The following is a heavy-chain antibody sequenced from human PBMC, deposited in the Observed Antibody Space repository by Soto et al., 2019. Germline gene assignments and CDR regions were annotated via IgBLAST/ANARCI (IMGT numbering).Heavy chain of an antibody. Sequence: EVQLVQSGGGLVKPGGSVRLSCAASGFTFGDTPMNWVRQAPGKGLEWVGRLKSKSDGGATDLAAAVRGRFSISRYASTTTLNLQMDSLKTDDTAVDYCITRRNTKGAQPLDYGSQGTRVTVSS. CDR2: LKSKSDGGAT. CDR3: ITRRNTKGAQPLDY. J-gene: IGHJ4*01. V-gene: IGHV3-15*07. D-gene: IGHD1-1*01. CDR1: GFTFGDTP.